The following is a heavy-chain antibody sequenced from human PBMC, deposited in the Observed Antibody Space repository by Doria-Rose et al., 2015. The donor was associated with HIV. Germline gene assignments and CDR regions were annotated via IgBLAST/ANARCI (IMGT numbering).Heavy chain of an antibody. Sequence: VQLVETGPGLVKPSETLSLTCSVSGGSISHYYWSWIRQPPGKGLEYIGDIFYTGSTNYSPSLKSRVSILIDTSKNKFSLRLSSVTAADTAVYYCARVLSGTYDYWGQGTLVTVSS. D-gene: IGHD1-26*01. CDR1: GGSISHYY. CDR2: IFYTGST. J-gene: IGHJ4*02. CDR3: ARVLSGTYDY. V-gene: IGHV4-59*01.